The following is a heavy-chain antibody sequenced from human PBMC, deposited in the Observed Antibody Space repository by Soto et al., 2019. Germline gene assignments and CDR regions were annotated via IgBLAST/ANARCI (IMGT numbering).Heavy chain of an antibody. V-gene: IGHV3-33*01. CDR1: GFTFSSYG. CDR3: ARGRMLRGAFDI. J-gene: IGHJ3*02. Sequence: QVQLVESGGGVVQPGRSLRLSCAASGFTFSSYGMHWVRQAPGKGLEWVAVIWYDGSNKYYADSVKGLFTISRDNSKNTLYRQMNSLRAEDTAVYYCARGRMLRGAFDIWGQGTMVTVSS. CDR2: IWYDGSNK. D-gene: IGHD5-12*01.